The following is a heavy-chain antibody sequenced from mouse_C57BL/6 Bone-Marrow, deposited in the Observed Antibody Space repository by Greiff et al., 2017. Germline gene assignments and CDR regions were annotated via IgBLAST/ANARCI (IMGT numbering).Heavy chain of an antibody. CDR3: ARCPITTVAPFDY. Sequence: VKLMESGPELVKPGASVKISCKASGYAFSSSWMNWVKQRPGKGLEWIGRIYPGDGDTNYNGKFKGKATLTADKSSSTAYMQLSSLTSEDSAVYFCARCPITTVAPFDYWGQGTTLTVSS. J-gene: IGHJ2*01. V-gene: IGHV1-82*01. CDR1: GYAFSSSW. CDR2: IYPGDGDT. D-gene: IGHD1-1*01.